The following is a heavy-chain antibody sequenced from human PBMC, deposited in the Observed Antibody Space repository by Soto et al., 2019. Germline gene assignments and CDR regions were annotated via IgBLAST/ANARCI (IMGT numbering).Heavy chain of an antibody. V-gene: IGHV3-30*18. CDR2: ISYDGSNK. Sequence: QVQLVESGGGVVQPGRSLRLSCAASGFTFSSYGMHWVRQAPGKGLEWVAVISYDGSNKYYADSVKGRFTISRDNSKNTLYLQMNSLRAEDTAVYYCAKGDTAMVYYDYGMDVWGQGTMVTVSS. CDR3: AKGDTAMVYYDYGMDV. J-gene: IGHJ6*02. D-gene: IGHD5-18*01. CDR1: GFTFSSYG.